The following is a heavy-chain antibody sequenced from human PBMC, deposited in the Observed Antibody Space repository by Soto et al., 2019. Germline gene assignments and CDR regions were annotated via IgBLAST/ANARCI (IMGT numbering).Heavy chain of an antibody. V-gene: IGHV4-34*01. CDR2: INHSGST. CDR1: GGSFSGYY. D-gene: IGHD2-2*01. J-gene: IGHJ6*03. CDR3: EREDIVVVPAAMAYYYYMDV. Sequence: QVQLQQWGAGLLKPSETLSLTCAVYGGSFSGYYWSWIRQPPGKGLEWIGEINHSGSTNYNPSLKSRVTISVDTSKNQFSLKLSSVTAADTAVYYCEREDIVVVPAAMAYYYYMDVWGKGTTVTVSS.